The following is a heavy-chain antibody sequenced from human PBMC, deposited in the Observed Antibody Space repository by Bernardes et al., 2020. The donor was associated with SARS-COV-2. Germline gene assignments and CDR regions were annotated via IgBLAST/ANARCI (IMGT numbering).Heavy chain of an antibody. CDR2: INTNGDTI. J-gene: IGHJ4*02. D-gene: IGHD3-10*01. V-gene: IGHV3-48*03. Sequence: GGSLRLSCAVSGFIFNNYEMDWVRQAPGKGLEWIAYINTNGDTIYYADSVKGRFTISRDNPANSMYLQMSSLRADDTAVYYCVRDEGEIYRFDYWGRGTLVTVSS. CDR3: VRDEGEIYRFDY. CDR1: GFIFNNYE.